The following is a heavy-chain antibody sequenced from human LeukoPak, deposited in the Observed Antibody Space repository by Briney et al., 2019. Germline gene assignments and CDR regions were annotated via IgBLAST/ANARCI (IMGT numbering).Heavy chain of an antibody. Sequence: GGSLRLSCAASGFTFSSYAMHWVRQAPGKGLEWVAVISYDGSNKYYADSVKGRFTISRDNSKNTLYLQMNSLRAEDTAVYYCARAQSSITMIVVVMPLDYWGQGTLVTVSS. J-gene: IGHJ4*02. CDR1: GFTFSSYA. D-gene: IGHD3-22*01. CDR2: ISYDGSNK. CDR3: ARAQSSITMIVVVMPLDY. V-gene: IGHV3-30*04.